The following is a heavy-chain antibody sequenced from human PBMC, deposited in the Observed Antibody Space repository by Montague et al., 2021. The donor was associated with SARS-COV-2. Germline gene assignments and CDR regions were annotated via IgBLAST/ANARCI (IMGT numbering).Heavy chain of an antibody. V-gene: IGHV4-61*08. CDR3: ARQFTMVREPFDS. CDR1: GGSISSGGYY. J-gene: IGHJ4*02. Sequence: SETLSLTCTVSGGSISSGGYYWSWIRQHPGKGLEWIGNIYYYGSVNYNPSLKSRLSISLDTSKNQLSLTLTSVTAADTATYYCARQFTMVREPFDSWGQGTLVLVSS. D-gene: IGHD3-10*01. CDR2: IYYYGSV.